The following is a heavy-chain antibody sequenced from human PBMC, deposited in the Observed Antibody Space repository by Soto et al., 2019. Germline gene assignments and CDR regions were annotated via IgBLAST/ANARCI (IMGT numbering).Heavy chain of an antibody. Sequence: QVQLQESGPGLVKPSQTLSLTCTVSAGSISSDDYYWSWIRQPPGKRLEWIGYIYSSGSTYYNPSLKLRVTISIDRSTSESSLMLSSVTAADTAVYYCAREAAPGDYQAIDPWGHGTLVTVSS. CDR3: AREAAPGDYQAIDP. V-gene: IGHV4-30-4*01. D-gene: IGHD4-17*01. J-gene: IGHJ5*02. CDR1: AGSISSDDYY. CDR2: IYSSGST.